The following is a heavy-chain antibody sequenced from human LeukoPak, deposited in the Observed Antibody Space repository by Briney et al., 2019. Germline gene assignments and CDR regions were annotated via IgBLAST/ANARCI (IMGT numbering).Heavy chain of an antibody. V-gene: IGHV3-30*02. Sequence: PGGSLRLSCAASGFTFSSYGMHWVRQAPGKGLEWVAFIRYDGSNKYYADSVKGRFTISRDNSKNTLYLQMNSLRAEDTAVYYCARLTMTIRNFDYWGQGTLVTVSS. J-gene: IGHJ4*02. CDR2: IRYDGSNK. D-gene: IGHD4/OR15-4a*01. CDR3: ARLTMTIRNFDY. CDR1: GFTFSSYG.